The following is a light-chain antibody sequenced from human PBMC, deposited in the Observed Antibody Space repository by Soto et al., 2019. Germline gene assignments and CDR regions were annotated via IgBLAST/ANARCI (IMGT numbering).Light chain of an antibody. V-gene: IGLV2-8*01. Sequence: QSALTQSPSASGSPGQSVTISCTGTSSDIGGYNSVSWYQQHPGKAPKVMIYDVTKRPSGVPDRFSGSKSGNTASLTVSALQAEDEADYYCSSYTSSHTWVFGGGTKLTVL. CDR3: SSYTSSHTWV. CDR2: DVT. J-gene: IGLJ2*01. CDR1: SSDIGGYNS.